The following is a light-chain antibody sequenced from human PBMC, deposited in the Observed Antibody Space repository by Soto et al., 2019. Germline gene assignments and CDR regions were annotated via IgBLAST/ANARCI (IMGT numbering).Light chain of an antibody. V-gene: IGKV1-5*02. CDR3: QQYSVYWT. CDR2: DAS. CDR1: QSVSTR. Sequence: DIQITHSPSSLSASVVDRVTIIFRASQSVSTRLAWYQQKPGKAPKVLIYDASSWAGGVPSRFTGSGSGKEFTLTINSLQPDDFATYYCQQYSVYWTFGQGTKVDIK. J-gene: IGKJ1*01.